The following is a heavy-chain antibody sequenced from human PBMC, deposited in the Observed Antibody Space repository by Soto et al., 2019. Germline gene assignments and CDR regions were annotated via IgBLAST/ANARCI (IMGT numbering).Heavy chain of an antibody. CDR3: VKDDGGSPSTPPL. D-gene: IGHD3-10*01. J-gene: IGHJ4*02. V-gene: IGHV3-23*01. CDR2: ISGSGDRT. CDR1: GITISNYP. Sequence: EVQLLESGGGLVQPGGSLRRSCAASGITISNYPMSWFRHAPGKGLEWVSGISGSGDRTYYADSAKGRFTISKDISKNSLSLQVDSLGVDDTAVYFCVKDDGGSPSTPPLWGQGTLVTVSS.